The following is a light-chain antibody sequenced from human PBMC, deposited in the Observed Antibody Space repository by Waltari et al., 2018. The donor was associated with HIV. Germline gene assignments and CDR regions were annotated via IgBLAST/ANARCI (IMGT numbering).Light chain of an antibody. Sequence: DIVMTQSPLSLPVTPGEPASISCRSSQSLLHSNGYNYLDWYLQKPGQSPQLLIYLGSNRASGVPDRLSGSGSGTDFTLKISRVEAEDVGVYYCMQALQAPSTFGGGTKVEMK. V-gene: IGKV2-28*01. J-gene: IGKJ4*01. CDR3: MQALQAPST. CDR2: LGS. CDR1: QSLLHSNGYNY.